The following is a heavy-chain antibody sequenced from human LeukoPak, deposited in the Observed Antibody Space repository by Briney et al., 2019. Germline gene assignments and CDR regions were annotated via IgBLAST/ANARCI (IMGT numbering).Heavy chain of an antibody. D-gene: IGHD4-17*01. Sequence: SVKVSCKASGGTFSSYAISWVRQAPGQGLEWMGGIIPIFGTANYAQKFQGRVTITADESTSTAYMELSSLRSEDTAVYYCARDHNYLDYGQGFDPWGQGTLVTVSS. CDR3: ARDHNYLDYGQGFDP. V-gene: IGHV1-69*01. CDR2: IIPIFGTA. J-gene: IGHJ5*02. CDR1: GGTFSSYA.